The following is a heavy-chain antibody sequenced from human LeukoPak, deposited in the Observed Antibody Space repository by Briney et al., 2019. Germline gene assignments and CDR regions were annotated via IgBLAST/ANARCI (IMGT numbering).Heavy chain of an antibody. CDR3: ARDDMEGSGFGDYGMDV. CDR1: CGSISSGGYY. Sequence: PAQTLSFAGTASCGSISSGGYYLTWAPQHPGKGLEWVVYIYNSGSTYYNPSFESRVTISLDKSKNQFSLNLSSVTAADTAVYYCARDDMEGSGFGDYGMDVWGQGPAVTVSS. D-gene: IGHD3-10*01. V-gene: IGHV4-31*03. CDR2: IYNSGST. J-gene: IGHJ6*02.